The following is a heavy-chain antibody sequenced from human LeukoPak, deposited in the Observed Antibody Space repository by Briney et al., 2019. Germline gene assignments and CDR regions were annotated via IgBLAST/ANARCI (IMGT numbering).Heavy chain of an antibody. V-gene: IGHV1-69*13. J-gene: IGHJ5*02. CDR2: IIPIFGTA. CDR3: ARAALDFWSGYYGSSFDP. D-gene: IGHD3-3*01. Sequence: ASVKVSCKASGGTFSSYAISWVRQAPGQGLEWMGGIIPIFGTANYAQKFQGRVTITADESTSTAYMELSSLRSEDTAVYYCARAALDFWSGYYGSSFDPWGQGTLVTVSS. CDR1: GGTFSSYA.